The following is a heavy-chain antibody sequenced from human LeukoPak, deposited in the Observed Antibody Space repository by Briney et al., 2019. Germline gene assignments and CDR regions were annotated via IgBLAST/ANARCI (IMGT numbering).Heavy chain of an antibody. Sequence: GGSLRLSCAASGFTFSNYGMHWVRQGPGKGLEWVAFIQYDGSTKYYADSVKGRFTISRDNAKRSVYLHMSSLRAEDTALYYCARDEGYYDILTGYFSVRPFDYWGQGTLVTVSS. V-gene: IGHV3-30*02. D-gene: IGHD3-9*01. CDR3: ARDEGYYDILTGYFSVRPFDY. CDR1: GFTFSNYG. J-gene: IGHJ4*02. CDR2: IQYDGSTK.